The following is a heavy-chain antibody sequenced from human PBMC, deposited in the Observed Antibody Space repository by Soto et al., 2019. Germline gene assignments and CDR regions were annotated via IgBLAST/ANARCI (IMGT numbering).Heavy chain of an antibody. CDR3: AKDALAYYDFWS. Sequence: XVSLRLSCAASGLTFSSYAMSWVRQAPGKGLEWVSHISNSGRSTKYADSVKGRFTISRDNSKNTLYLQMNSLRAEDTAIYYCAKDALAYYDFWSWGQGTLVTVSS. V-gene: IGHV3-23*01. J-gene: IGHJ4*02. D-gene: IGHD3-3*01. CDR1: GLTFSSYA. CDR2: ISNSGRST.